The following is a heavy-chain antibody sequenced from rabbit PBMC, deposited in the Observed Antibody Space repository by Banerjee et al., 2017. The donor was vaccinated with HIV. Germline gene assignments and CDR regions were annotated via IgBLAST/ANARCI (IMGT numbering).Heavy chain of an antibody. V-gene: IGHV1S45*01. CDR2: IYAGSSGMT. J-gene: IGHJ4*01. CDR1: GFTISSYHT. Sequence: QEQLKETGGGLVQPGESLTLSCKASGFTISSYHTGWVRQAPGKGLEWIGCIYAGSSGMTYYASWAKGRFTISKTSSTTVTLQMTSLTAADTATYFCARESGGPIYGDGGFDLWGPGTLVTVS. D-gene: IGHD2-1*01. CDR3: ARESGGPIYGDGGFDL.